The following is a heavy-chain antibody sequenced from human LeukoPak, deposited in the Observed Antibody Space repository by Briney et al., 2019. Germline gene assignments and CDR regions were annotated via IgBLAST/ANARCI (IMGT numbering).Heavy chain of an antibody. V-gene: IGHV4-39*01. CDR1: GGSISSSSYY. J-gene: IGHJ1*01. CDR3: ARTGYFQH. Sequence: SETLSLTCTVSGGSISSSSYYWGWIRQPPGKGLEWIGSIYHSGSTYYNPSLKSRVTISVDTSKNQFSLKLSSVTAADTAVYYCARTGYFQHWGQGTLVTVSS. CDR2: IYHSGST.